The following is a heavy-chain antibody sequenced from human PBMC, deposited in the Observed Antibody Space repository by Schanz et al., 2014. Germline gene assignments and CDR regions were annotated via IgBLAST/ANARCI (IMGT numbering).Heavy chain of an antibody. CDR2: INGDGSRT. Sequence: EVQLLESGGGLVQPGGSLRLSCAASGFTFSNYWMHWVRQAPGKGLVWVSRINGDGSRTAYADSVKGRFTISRDNAKNTLYLQMNSLRGEDTAVYYCAKSDALDIWGQGTLVTVSS. J-gene: IGHJ3*02. CDR1: GFTFSNYW. CDR3: AKSDALDI. V-gene: IGHV3-74*02.